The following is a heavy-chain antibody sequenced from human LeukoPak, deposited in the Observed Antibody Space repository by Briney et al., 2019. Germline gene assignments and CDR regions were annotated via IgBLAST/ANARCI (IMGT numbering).Heavy chain of an antibody. Sequence: SETLSLTCAVYGGSFSSYYWGWIRQPPGKGLEWIGSIYYSGSTYYNPSLKSRVTISVDTSKNQFSLKLSSVTAADTAVYYCARHHPTAYYYGPGSFLSYFDYWGQGTLVTVSS. J-gene: IGHJ4*02. D-gene: IGHD3-10*01. CDR2: IYYSGST. CDR1: GGSFSSYY. V-gene: IGHV4-39*01. CDR3: ARHHPTAYYYGPGSFLSYFDY.